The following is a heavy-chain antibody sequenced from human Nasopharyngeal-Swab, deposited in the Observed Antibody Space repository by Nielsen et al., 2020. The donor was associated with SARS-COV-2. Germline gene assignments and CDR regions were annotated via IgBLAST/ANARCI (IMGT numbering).Heavy chain of an antibody. Sequence: GGSLRLSCAASGFTFSSYWMSWVRQAPGKGLEWVANIKQDGSEKYYVDSVKGRFTISRDNAKNSLYLQMNSLRAEDTAVYYCARESSGWTASFDYWGQGTLVTVSS. V-gene: IGHV3-7*01. CDR3: ARESSGWTASFDY. D-gene: IGHD6-19*01. J-gene: IGHJ4*02. CDR2: IKQDGSEK. CDR1: GFTFSSYW.